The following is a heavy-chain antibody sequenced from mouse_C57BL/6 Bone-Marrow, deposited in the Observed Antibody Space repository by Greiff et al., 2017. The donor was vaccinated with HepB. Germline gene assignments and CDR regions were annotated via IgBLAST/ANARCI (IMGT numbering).Heavy chain of an antibody. CDR2: IYPGSGST. J-gene: IGHJ3*01. D-gene: IGHD2-1*01. CDR1: GYTFTSYW. Sequence: QVQLQQSGAELVKPGASVKMSCKASGYTFTSYWITWVKQRPGQGLEWIGDIYPGSGSTNYNEKFKSKATLTVDTSSSTAYMQLSSLTSEDSAVYYCARGTYGNRPAWFAYWGQGTLVTVSA. CDR3: ARGTYGNRPAWFAY. V-gene: IGHV1-55*01.